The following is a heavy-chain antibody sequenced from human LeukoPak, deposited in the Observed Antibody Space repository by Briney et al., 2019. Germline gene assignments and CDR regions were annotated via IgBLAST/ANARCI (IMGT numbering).Heavy chain of an antibody. CDR2: ISGSGGST. J-gene: IGHJ4*02. CDR1: GFTFSSYG. CDR3: AKGWTIGASRGDYFDY. D-gene: IGHD1-26*01. Sequence: PGGSLRLSCAASGFTFSSYGMSWVRQAPEKGLEWVSVISGSGGSTYYADSVKGRFTISRDNSKKTLYLLMNSLRAEDTAVYFCAKGWTIGASRGDYFDYWGQGTLVTVSS. V-gene: IGHV3-23*01.